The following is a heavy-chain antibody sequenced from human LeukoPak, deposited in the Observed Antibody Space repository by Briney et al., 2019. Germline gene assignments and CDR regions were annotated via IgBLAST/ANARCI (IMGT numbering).Heavy chain of an antibody. CDR1: GFTFSSYA. D-gene: IGHD3-22*01. J-gene: IGHJ4*02. CDR3: AKDRPNYYGTNGHYYRRDGDC. Sequence: GGSLRLSCVASGFTFSSYAMSWVRQAAGKGLEWVSSTSSSGEITYYADSVKGRFTISRDNSRNTLYLQMNSLRAEDTAVYYCAKDRPNYYGTNGHYYRRDGDCWGQGTLVTVSS. CDR2: TSSSGEIT. V-gene: IGHV3-23*01.